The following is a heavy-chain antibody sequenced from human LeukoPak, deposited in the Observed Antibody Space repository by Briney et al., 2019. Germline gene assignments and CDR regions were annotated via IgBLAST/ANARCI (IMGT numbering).Heavy chain of an antibody. Sequence: SQTLSLTFAISGDSVPSSSATWNWIRQSPSRGLEWLGRTYYRSKWYNDYAVSVKSRITINPDTSKNQFSLQLNSVTPEDTAVYFCARGGDRPGRYYYYGMDVWGQGTTVTVSS. CDR1: GDSVPSSSAT. D-gene: IGHD3-16*01. J-gene: IGHJ6*02. CDR3: ARGGDRPGRYYYYGMDV. V-gene: IGHV6-1*01. CDR2: TYYRSKWYN.